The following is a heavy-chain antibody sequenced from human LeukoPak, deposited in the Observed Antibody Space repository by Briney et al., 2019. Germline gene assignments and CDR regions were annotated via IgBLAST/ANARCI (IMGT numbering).Heavy chain of an antibody. J-gene: IGHJ4*02. CDR1: GFTFSSYS. V-gene: IGHV3-23*01. Sequence: GSLRLSFAASGFTFSSYSMTWVRQAPGEGLEWVAAITGSGGDTDYADSVRGRFSISRDDSRDTLFLQMNGLRAEDTAVYYCVKRSMVTSGYFDYWGQGTLVTVSS. CDR3: VKRSMVTSGYFDY. CDR2: ITGSGGDT. D-gene: IGHD5-18*01.